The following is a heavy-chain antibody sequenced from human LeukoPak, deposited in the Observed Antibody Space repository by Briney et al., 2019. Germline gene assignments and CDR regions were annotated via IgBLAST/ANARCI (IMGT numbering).Heavy chain of an antibody. CDR1: GFTFSNFG. V-gene: IGHV3-33*01. CDR3: VRDQSGRLDY. D-gene: IGHD1-26*01. Sequence: GRSLRLSCAASGFTFSNFGMHWVRQAPGKGLEWVAVIWYDGSNKYYADSVQGRFTISRDNSKNTLYLQMHSLRVEDTAVYYCVRDQSGRLDYWGQGTLVTVSS. CDR2: IWYDGSNK. J-gene: IGHJ4*02.